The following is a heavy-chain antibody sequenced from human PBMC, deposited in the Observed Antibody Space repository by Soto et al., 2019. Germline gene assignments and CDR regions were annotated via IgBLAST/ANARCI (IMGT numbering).Heavy chain of an antibody. J-gene: IGHJ5*02. Sequence: SVKVSCKASGGTFSSYAISWVRQAPGQGLEWMGGIIPIFGTANYAQKFQGRVTITADESTSTAYMELSSLRSEDTAVYYCARGEVLRTYCGGDCYSGRFDPWGQGTLVTVSS. CDR3: ARGEVLRTYCGGDCYSGRFDP. D-gene: IGHD2-21*02. CDR1: GGTFSSYA. CDR2: IIPIFGTA. V-gene: IGHV1-69*13.